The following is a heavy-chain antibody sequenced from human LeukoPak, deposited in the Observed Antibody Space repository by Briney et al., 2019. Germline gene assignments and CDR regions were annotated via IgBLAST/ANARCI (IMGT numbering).Heavy chain of an antibody. Sequence: ASVKVSCKASGGTFSSYAISWVRQAPGQGLEWMGGIIPIFGTANYAQKFQGRVTITADESTSTAYMELSSLRSEDTAVYYCARDATYYYDSSGYYCDFDYWGQGTLVTVSS. D-gene: IGHD3-22*01. CDR2: IIPIFGTA. J-gene: IGHJ4*02. CDR1: GGTFSSYA. V-gene: IGHV1-69*13. CDR3: ARDATYYYDSSGYYCDFDY.